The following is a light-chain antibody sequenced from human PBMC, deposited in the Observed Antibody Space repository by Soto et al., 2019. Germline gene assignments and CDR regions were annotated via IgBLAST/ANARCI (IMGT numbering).Light chain of an antibody. Sequence: EILMTQSPATLSVSPGERATLSCRASQSVGTNLGWYQQQPGQPPRLLIYGASNRATGIPARFSGSGSGTEFTLTISSLQSEDFAVYYCQQYNNWPPGTTFGPGTKVDIK. V-gene: IGKV3-15*01. CDR1: QSVGTN. CDR2: GAS. CDR3: QQYNNWPPGTT. J-gene: IGKJ3*01.